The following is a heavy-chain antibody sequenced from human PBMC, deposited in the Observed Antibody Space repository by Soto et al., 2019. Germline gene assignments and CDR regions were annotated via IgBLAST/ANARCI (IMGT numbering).Heavy chain of an antibody. CDR2: IRSKGNNYAT. J-gene: IGHJ6*03. CDR3: SRQASDFWSGKPQYYMDV. Sequence: EVQLVESGGGLVQPGGSLKLSCAASGFTFSGSAMHWVRQASGKGLEWVGCIRSKGNNYATVYGASLKGRFTISRDDAKNTAYLQMNSLNTEDTAVYYCSRQASDFWSGKPQYYMDVWGKGTTVTVSS. D-gene: IGHD3-3*01. CDR1: GFTFSGSA. V-gene: IGHV3-73*01.